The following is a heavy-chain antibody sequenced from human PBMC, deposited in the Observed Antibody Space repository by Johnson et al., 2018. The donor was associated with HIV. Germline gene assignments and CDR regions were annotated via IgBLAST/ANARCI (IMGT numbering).Heavy chain of an antibody. Sequence: QVQLVESGGGVVHPGGSLRLSCAASGFTFSSYGMHWVRQAPGKGLEWVTFIRYDGTNKYYADSVKGRFTISRDNYKNTLHLQLSSLRPEDTAVYYCARGGLEYSSALGLGYAFDVWGQGTVVTVSS. J-gene: IGHJ3*01. CDR2: IRYDGTNK. V-gene: IGHV3-30*02. CDR1: GFTFSSYG. D-gene: IGHD6-25*01. CDR3: ARGGLEYSSALGLGYAFDV.